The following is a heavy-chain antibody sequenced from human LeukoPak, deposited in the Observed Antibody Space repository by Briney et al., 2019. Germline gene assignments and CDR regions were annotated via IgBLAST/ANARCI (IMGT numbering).Heavy chain of an antibody. CDR3: ARMVGAIITYDAFDI. V-gene: IGHV1-69*13. CDR1: GGTFSSYA. D-gene: IGHD1-26*01. CDR2: IIPIFGTA. J-gene: IGHJ3*02. Sequence: VASVKVSCKASGGTFSSYAISWVRQAPGQGLEWMGGIIPIFGTANYAQKFQGRVTITADESTSTAYMELSSLRSEDTAVYYCARMVGAIITYDAFDIWGQGTMVTVSS.